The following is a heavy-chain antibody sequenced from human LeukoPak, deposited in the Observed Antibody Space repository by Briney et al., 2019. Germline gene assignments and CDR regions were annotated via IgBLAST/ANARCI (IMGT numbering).Heavy chain of an antibody. Sequence: SETLSLTCTVSGGSISSGDYYWSWIRQPPGKGLEWIVYIYYSGSTYYNPSLKSRVTISVDTSKNQFSLKLSSVTAADTAVYYCARATGFEPLWYFDLWGRGTLVTVSS. CDR1: GGSISSGDYY. D-gene: IGHD1-1*01. V-gene: IGHV4-30-4*01. CDR3: ARATGFEPLWYFDL. CDR2: IYYSGST. J-gene: IGHJ2*01.